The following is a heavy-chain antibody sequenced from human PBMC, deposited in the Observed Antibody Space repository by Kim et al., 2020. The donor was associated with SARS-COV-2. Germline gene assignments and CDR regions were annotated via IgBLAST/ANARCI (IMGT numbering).Heavy chain of an antibody. J-gene: IGHJ4*02. CDR1: GYTFTSYG. D-gene: IGHD3-9*01. Sequence: ASVKVSCKASGYTFTSYGISWVRQAPGQGLEWMGWISAYNGNTNYAQKLQGRVTMTTDTSTSTAYMELRSLRSDDTAVYYCARVQLRYFDWLLPDGYWGQGTLVTVSS. V-gene: IGHV1-18*01. CDR3: ARVQLRYFDWLLPDGY. CDR2: ISAYNGNT.